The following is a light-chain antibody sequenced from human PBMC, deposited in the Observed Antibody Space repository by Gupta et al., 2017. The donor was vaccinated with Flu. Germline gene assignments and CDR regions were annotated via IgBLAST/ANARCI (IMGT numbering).Light chain of an antibody. CDR2: AKN. J-gene: IGLJ3*02. CDR3: NSRDSTDNHQGV. CDR1: SLRNSY. V-gene: IGLV3-19*01. Sequence: SSELTQDPAVSVALGQTVRITCQGDSLRNSYASWYQQKPGQAPCLVIYAKNIRHSGSPDRFSCSSSGNTAAVTITVAQAEEEADYYYNSRDSTDNHQGVFGGGTKLTVL.